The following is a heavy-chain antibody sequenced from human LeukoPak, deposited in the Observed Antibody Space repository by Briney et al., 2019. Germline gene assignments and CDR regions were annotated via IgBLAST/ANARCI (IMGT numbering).Heavy chain of an antibody. CDR1: GFTFSSYA. D-gene: IGHD2-21*02. J-gene: IGHJ3*02. Sequence: GGSLRPSCAASGFTFSSYAMSWVRQAPGKGLEWVSAISGSGGSTYYADSVKGRFTISRDNSKNTLYLQMNSLRAEDTAVYYCAKDQWGPSYCGGDCNYDAFDIWGQGTMVTVSS. CDR3: AKDQWGPSYCGGDCNYDAFDI. CDR2: ISGSGGST. V-gene: IGHV3-23*01.